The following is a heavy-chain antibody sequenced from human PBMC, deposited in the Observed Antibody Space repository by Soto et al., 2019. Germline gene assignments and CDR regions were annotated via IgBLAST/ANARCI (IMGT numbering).Heavy chain of an antibody. CDR2: IYDSGNT. CDR1: GGSISGTTYS. CDR3: ARGQGAAAGHSNFDY. Sequence: SETLSLTCAVSGGSISGTTYSWSWIRQPPGRGLEWIGYIYDSGNTYYNPSLKSQFSISVDRSKNQFSLKLSSVTAADTAVYYCARGQGAAAGHSNFDYWGQGALVTVSS. V-gene: IGHV4-30-2*01. J-gene: IGHJ4*02. D-gene: IGHD6-13*01.